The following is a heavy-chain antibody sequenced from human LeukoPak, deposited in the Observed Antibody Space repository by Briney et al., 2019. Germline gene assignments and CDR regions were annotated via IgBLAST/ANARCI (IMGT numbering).Heavy chain of an antibody. CDR3: ARTLLWWYGMDV. V-gene: IGHV4-39*07. CDR1: GGSISSSSYY. D-gene: IGHD3-10*01. CDR2: IYYSGST. J-gene: IGHJ6*02. Sequence: SETLSLTCTVSGGSISSSSYYWGWIRQPPGKGLEWIGSIYYSGSTYYNPSLKSQVTISVDTSKNQFSLKLSSVTAADTAVYYCARTLLWWYGMDVWGQGTTVTVSS.